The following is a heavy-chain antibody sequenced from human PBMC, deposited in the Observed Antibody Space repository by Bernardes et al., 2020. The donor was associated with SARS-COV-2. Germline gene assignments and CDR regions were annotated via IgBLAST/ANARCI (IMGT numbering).Heavy chain of an antibody. Sequence: ETLSLTCTVSGGSISSYYWSWIRQPPGKGLEWIGYIYYSGSTNYNPSLKSRVTISVDTSKNQFSLKLSRLRSDDTAVYYCARDVLLWFGELFGMDVWGQGTTVTVSS. CDR3: ARDVLLWFGELFGMDV. D-gene: IGHD3-10*01. V-gene: IGHV4-59*01. J-gene: IGHJ6*02. CDR1: GGSISSYY. CDR2: IYYSGST.